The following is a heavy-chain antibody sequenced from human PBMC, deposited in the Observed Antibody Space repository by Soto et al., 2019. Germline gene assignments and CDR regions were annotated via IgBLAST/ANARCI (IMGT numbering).Heavy chain of an antibody. J-gene: IGHJ4*02. CDR1: GFSFSSYS. Sequence: GGSLRLSCAASGFSFSSYSMNWVRQVPGKGLEWVSCIGSSSSYIYYADSVKGRFTISRDNAKNSLFLQMNSLRAEDTAVYFCARDGTSFIDYWGQGTLVTVSS. V-gene: IGHV3-21*01. CDR2: IGSSSSYI. D-gene: IGHD1-26*01. CDR3: ARDGTSFIDY.